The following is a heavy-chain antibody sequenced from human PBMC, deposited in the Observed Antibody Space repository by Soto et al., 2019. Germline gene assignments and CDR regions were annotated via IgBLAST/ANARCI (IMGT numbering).Heavy chain of an antibody. Sequence: QVQLQQWGAGLLKPSETLSLTCAVYGGSFSGYYWSWIRQPPGKGLEWLGEINHSGSTNYNPSLKSRVTISVDTSKNQFSLKLSSVTAADTAVYYCARIRSTFRVVVPAAMPRWFDPWGQGTLVTVSS. CDR1: GGSFSGYY. CDR2: INHSGST. V-gene: IGHV4-34*01. J-gene: IGHJ5*02. D-gene: IGHD2-2*01. CDR3: ARIRSTFRVVVPAAMPRWFDP.